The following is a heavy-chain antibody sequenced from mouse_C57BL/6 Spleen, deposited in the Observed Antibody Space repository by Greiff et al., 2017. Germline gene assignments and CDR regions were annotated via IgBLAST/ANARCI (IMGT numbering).Heavy chain of an antibody. D-gene: IGHD2-1*01. Sequence: QVQLQQPGTELVKPGASVKLSCKASGYTFTSYWMHWVKQRPGQGLEWIGNINPSNGGTNYNEKVKSKATLTVDKSSSTANMQLSSLTSEDSAVDYCARGNYGNYGFAYWGQGTLVTVSA. CDR1: GYTFTSYW. J-gene: IGHJ3*01. V-gene: IGHV1-53*01. CDR3: ARGNYGNYGFAY. CDR2: INPSNGGT.